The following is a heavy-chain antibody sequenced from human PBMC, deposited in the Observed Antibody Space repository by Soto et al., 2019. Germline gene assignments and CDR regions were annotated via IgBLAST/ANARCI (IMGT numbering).Heavy chain of an antibody. V-gene: IGHV3-23*01. J-gene: IGHJ6*02. CDR2: ISGSGGST. Sequence: GGSLRLSCAASGFTFSSYAMSWVRQASGKGLEWVSAISGSGGSTYYADSVKGRFTISRDNSKNTLYLQMNSLRAEDTAVYYCAKDGCRGIQLCYYGMDVWGQGTTVTVSS. CDR3: AKDGCRGIQLCYYGMDV. D-gene: IGHD5-18*01. CDR1: GFTFSSYA.